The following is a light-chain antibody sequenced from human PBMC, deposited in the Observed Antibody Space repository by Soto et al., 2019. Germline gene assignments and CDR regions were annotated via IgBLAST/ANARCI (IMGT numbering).Light chain of an antibody. CDR3: QHYDSYSPWM. Sequence: DIQMTQSPLTVSASVGDRVTLTCRASQRIRSWVAWYQQKPGKAPKLLVHDASILEGGVQSRFSGTGSGSEFTLTISSLQPDDSATYYCQHYDSYSPWMFGQGTRVEI. CDR1: QRIRSW. V-gene: IGKV1-5*01. CDR2: DAS. J-gene: IGKJ1*01.